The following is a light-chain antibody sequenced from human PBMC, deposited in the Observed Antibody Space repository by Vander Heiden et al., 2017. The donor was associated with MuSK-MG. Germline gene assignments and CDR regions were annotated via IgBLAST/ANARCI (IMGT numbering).Light chain of an antibody. V-gene: IGLV3-1*01. J-gene: IGLJ2*01. Sequence: YEVTQPPSVSVAPGRTASITCSGDNLGNKYVNGYQQKPGQYLLVVIYQDRTRPPGIPERFSGSTSATTATLTIDGTQAMDEDYYYCQMWDTTTVVFGGGTKLTVL. CDR3: QMWDTTTVV. CDR2: QDR. CDR1: NLGNKY.